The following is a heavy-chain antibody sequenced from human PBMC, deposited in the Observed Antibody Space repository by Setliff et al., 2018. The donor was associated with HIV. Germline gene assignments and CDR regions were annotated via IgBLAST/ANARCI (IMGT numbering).Heavy chain of an antibody. CDR3: ARDFSYGYFFYGMDV. D-gene: IGHD5-18*01. Sequence: PGGSLRLSCAASGFTFNNYAIHWVRQAPGKGLEWVALISYDGTYKYYAESVKGRFTISRDNSRNTLYLQMNSLKTEDTAVYYCARDFSYGYFFYGMDVWGQGTTVTVSS. CDR2: ISYDGTYK. J-gene: IGHJ6*02. CDR1: GFTFNNYA. V-gene: IGHV3-30*04.